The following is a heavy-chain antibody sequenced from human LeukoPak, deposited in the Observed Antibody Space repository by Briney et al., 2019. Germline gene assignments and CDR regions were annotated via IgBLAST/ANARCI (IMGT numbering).Heavy chain of an antibody. Sequence: SSVKVSCKASGGTFSSYAISWVRQAPGQGLEWMGGIIPIFGTANYAQKFQGRVTITADGSTSTAYMELSSLRSEDTAVYYCARVPPPHDSRTTWGQGTLVTVSS. J-gene: IGHJ5*02. CDR3: ARVPPPHDSRTT. CDR2: IIPIFGTA. D-gene: IGHD3-22*01. V-gene: IGHV1-69*01. CDR1: GGTFSSYA.